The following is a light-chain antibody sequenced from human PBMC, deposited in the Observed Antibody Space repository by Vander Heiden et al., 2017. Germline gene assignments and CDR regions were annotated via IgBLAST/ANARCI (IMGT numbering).Light chain of an antibody. CDR1: QSVNNY. Sequence: DIQMTQFPLSLSASVGDRVTITCRASQSVNNYLNWYQQKPGKAPKFLISAASTLHSAVPSRFRARGSGTDFTLTISKLQPEDFATYYSQRSAGHPMTFSPGIKLQL. CDR2: AAS. CDR3: QRSAGHPMT. J-gene: IGKJ2*01. V-gene: IGKV1-39*01.